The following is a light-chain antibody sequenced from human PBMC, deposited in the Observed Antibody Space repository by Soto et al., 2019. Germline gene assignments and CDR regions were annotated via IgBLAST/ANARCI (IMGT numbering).Light chain of an antibody. CDR2: WAS. V-gene: IGKV4-1*01. J-gene: IGKJ3*01. Sequence: DILMTQFPDSLTVSLGERATINCKSSQSVLSNSNNKHYLAWYQQKPGQPPTLLIYWASTRQSGVPDRFSGSGSWTDFTLTITSLQAEDVASYYCQQFLSAPFTFGPGTKVKIK. CDR3: QQFLSAPFT. CDR1: QSVLSNSNNKHY.